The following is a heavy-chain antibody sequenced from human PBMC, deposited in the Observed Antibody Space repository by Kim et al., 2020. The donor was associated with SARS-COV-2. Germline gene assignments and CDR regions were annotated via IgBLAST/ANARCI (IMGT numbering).Heavy chain of an antibody. Sequence: SETLSLTCAVYGGSFSGFYWSWIRQPPGKGLEWIGEINHSGSTNYNPSLKSRVTISVDTSTNQFSLRLSSVTAADTAVYYCARDRGTIFGVVIINDAFDIWGQETMVTVSS. D-gene: IGHD3-3*01. CDR3: ARDRGTIFGVVIINDAFDI. V-gene: IGHV4-34*01. CDR1: GGSFSGFY. J-gene: IGHJ3*02. CDR2: INHSGST.